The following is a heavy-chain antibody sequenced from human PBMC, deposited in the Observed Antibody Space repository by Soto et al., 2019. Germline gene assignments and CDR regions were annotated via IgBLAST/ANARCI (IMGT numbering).Heavy chain of an antibody. CDR3: AKDIGGFYYSYCMYV. J-gene: IGHJ6*03. Sequence: QVQLVESGGGMVQPGRSLRVSCAASGFTFRGYGMHWVRQAPGKELEWVAVISSDGHKEFYAPTVEGRFTISRDKSKYTVYMQMPILRPEDTAVYYCAKDIGGFYYSYCMYVWGKGATVTVSS. D-gene: IGHD1-26*01. CDR2: ISSDGHKE. V-gene: IGHV3-30*18. CDR1: GFTFRGYG.